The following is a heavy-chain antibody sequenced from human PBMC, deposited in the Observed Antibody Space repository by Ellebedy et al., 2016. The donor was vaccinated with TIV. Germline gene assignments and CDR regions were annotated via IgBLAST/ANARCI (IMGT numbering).Heavy chain of an antibody. CDR1: GFTFSSYA. J-gene: IGHJ4*02. CDR3: AKYRIYSRSTGGGDC. CDR2: ISGSGDRT. D-gene: IGHD6-6*01. Sequence: GESLKISCAASGFTFSSYAMTWVRQDPGKGLEWVSSISGSGDRTYYTDSVKGRFTTSRDNSKNTLYLEMNSLRAEDTALYYCAKYRIYSRSTGGGDCWGQGTLVTVSS. V-gene: IGHV3-23*01.